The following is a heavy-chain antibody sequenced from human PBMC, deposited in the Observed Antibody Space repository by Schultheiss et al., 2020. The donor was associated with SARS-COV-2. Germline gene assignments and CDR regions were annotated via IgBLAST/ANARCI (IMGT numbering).Heavy chain of an antibody. D-gene: IGHD3-16*02. CDR1: GYSISSSNW. CDR2: IYYSGST. CDR3: ARDHKMITFGGVIVPNYGMDV. Sequence: SETLSLTCAVSGYSISSSNWWGWIRQPPGKGLEWIGYIYYSGSTNYNPSLKSRVTISVDTSKNQFSLKLSSVTAADTAVYYCARDHKMITFGGVIVPNYGMDVWGQGTTVTVSS. J-gene: IGHJ6*02. V-gene: IGHV4-28*03.